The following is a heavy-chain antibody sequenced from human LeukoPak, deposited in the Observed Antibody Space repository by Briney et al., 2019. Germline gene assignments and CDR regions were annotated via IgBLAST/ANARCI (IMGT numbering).Heavy chain of an antibody. Sequence: ASVKVSCKASGYTFTSYYMHWVRQAPGQGLEWMGIINPSGGSTSYAQKFQGRVTMTRDMSTSTVYMELSSLRSEDTAVYYCARSISIAAADYWGQGTLVTVSS. CDR3: ARSISIAAADY. CDR2: INPSGGST. V-gene: IGHV1-46*01. CDR1: GYTFTSYY. D-gene: IGHD6-13*01. J-gene: IGHJ4*02.